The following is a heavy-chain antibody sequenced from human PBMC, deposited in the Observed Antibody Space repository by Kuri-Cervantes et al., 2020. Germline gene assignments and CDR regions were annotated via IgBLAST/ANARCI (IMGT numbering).Heavy chain of an antibody. CDR3: TTLTVTTGGVDY. CDR2: ISYDGSNK. V-gene: IGHV3-30*03. J-gene: IGHJ4*02. Sequence: GESLKISCAASGFTFSSYGMHWVRQAPGKGLEWVAVISYDGSNKYYADSVKGRFTISRDNSKNTLYLQMNSLKTEDTAVYYCTTLTVTTGGVDYWGQGTLVTVSS. CDR1: GFTFSSYG. D-gene: IGHD4-17*01.